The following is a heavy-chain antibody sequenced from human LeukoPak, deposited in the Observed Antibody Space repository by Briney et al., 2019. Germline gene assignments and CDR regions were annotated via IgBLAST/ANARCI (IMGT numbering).Heavy chain of an antibody. CDR3: VSFYEAY. J-gene: IGHJ4*02. V-gene: IGHV3-74*01. CDR1: GNYW. CDR2: INSDGSWT. D-gene: IGHD2/OR15-2a*01. Sequence: GGSLRLSCAASGNYWMHWVRQVPGKGLVWVSHINSDGSWTSYTDSVKGRFTISKDNAKNTVYLQMNSLRAEDTAVYYCVSFYEAYWGRGTLVTVSS.